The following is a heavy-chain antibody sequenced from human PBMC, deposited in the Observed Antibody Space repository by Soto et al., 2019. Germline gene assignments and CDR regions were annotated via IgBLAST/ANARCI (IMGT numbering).Heavy chain of an antibody. Sequence: EVQLVESGGGLVQPGGSLRLSCAASGFTFSSYSMNWVRQAPGKGLEWVSYISSSSSTIYYADSVKGRFTISRDNAKNSLYLQMSSLRDEDTAVYYCARGDYFEDYWGQGTLVIVSS. CDR3: ARGDYFEDY. CDR1: GFTFSSYS. D-gene: IGHD4-17*01. J-gene: IGHJ4*02. V-gene: IGHV3-48*02. CDR2: ISSSSSTI.